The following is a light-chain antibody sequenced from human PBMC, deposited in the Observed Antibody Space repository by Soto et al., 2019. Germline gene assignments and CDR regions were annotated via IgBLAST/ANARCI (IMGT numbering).Light chain of an antibody. Sequence: QSALTQPASVSGSPGQSIAISCTGSSSDIGDYNYVSWYRQHPGKAPKLMIFDVSNRPSGVSNRFSGSMSGNTASLTISGLQPEDEADYYCSSYTGGSTVVFGGGTKVTVL. CDR2: DVS. CDR1: SSDIGDYNY. V-gene: IGLV2-14*01. CDR3: SSYTGGSTVV. J-gene: IGLJ2*01.